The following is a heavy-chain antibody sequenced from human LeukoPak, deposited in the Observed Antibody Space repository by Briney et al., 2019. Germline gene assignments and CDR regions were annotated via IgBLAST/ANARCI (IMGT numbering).Heavy chain of an antibody. J-gene: IGHJ3*02. D-gene: IGHD3-22*01. V-gene: IGHV4-34*01. CDR2: INQSGST. CDR3: ARGWGPGGGYYYDAFDI. CDR1: GGSFSAYY. Sequence: PETPSLTCAVYGGSFSAYYWSWIRQPPWKGLEWIGEINQSGSTNYSPSLKSRVNITVDTSKNQFSLKLSSVTAADTAVFYCARGWGPGGGYYYDAFDIWGQGTIVPVSS.